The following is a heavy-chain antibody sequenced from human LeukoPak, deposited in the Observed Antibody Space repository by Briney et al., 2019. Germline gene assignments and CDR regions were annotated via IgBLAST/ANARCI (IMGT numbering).Heavy chain of an antibody. J-gene: IGHJ4*02. CDR2: INAKSGDT. V-gene: IGHV1-2*02. CDR3: ARQNTGQLDY. D-gene: IGHD2-8*02. CDR1: GYTFTDYY. Sequence: GASVKVSCKASGYTFTDYYMHWVRQAPGQGLEWMGWINAKSGDTKYAQKFQARVTMTRDTSITTTYMEVSRLSSDDTAVYYCARQNTGQLDYWGQGTLVTVSP.